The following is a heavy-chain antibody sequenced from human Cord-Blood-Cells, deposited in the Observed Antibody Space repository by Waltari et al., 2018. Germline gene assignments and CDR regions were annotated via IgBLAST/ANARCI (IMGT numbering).Heavy chain of an antibody. J-gene: IGHJ4*02. Sequence: QVQLQESGPGLVQPSEPLFPTCAVSGYSISSGYYWGWLRQPPGKGLEGIGSIYQRGSTYYNPSLKSRVTISVDTANNQFSLKLSSVTAADTAVYYCARAEIAAAGTVDYWGQGTLVTVSS. D-gene: IGHD6-13*01. CDR1: GYSISSGYY. CDR2: IYQRGST. V-gene: IGHV4-38-2*01. CDR3: ARAEIAAAGTVDY.